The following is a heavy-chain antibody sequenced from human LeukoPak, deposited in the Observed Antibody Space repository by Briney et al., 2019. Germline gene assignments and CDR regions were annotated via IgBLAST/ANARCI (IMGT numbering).Heavy chain of an antibody. V-gene: IGHV6-1*01. J-gene: IGHJ4*02. D-gene: IGHD3-22*01. Sequence: SQTLSLTCAISGDSVSSNSAAWNWIRQSPSRGLEWLGRTFYRSKWYNDYAVSVKSRITINPDTSKNQFSLQLNSVTPEDTAVYYCARSYYYDSSGYCNYWGQGTLVTVSS. CDR3: ARSYYYDSSGYCNY. CDR2: TFYRSKWYN. CDR1: GDSVSSNSAA.